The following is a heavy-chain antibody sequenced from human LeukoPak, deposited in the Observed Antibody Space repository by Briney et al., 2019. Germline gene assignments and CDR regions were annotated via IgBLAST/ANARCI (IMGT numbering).Heavy chain of an antibody. D-gene: IGHD3-22*01. J-gene: IGHJ4*02. V-gene: IGHV3-23*01. CDR3: AKWATSHYDSSDDFDS. Sequence: GGSLRLSCAASGFSFSTYAMTWVRQAPGKGLEWVSAISGTGGSTHYADSVRGRFTISRDNSKETLYLQMSSLRAEDTAVYYCAKWATSHYDSSDDFDSWGQGTLVTVSS. CDR2: ISGTGGST. CDR1: GFSFSTYA.